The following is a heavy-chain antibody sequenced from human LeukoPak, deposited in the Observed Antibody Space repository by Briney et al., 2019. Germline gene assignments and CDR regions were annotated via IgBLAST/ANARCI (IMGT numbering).Heavy chain of an antibody. J-gene: IGHJ6*03. V-gene: IGHV3-7*01. D-gene: IGHD1-26*01. CDR1: GFTFSSYC. Sequence: GGSLRLSCAASGFTFSSYCMSWVRQAPGKGLEWVAYIKQNSSEKYYVDSVKGRFTISRDNAKNSLYLQMNSLRAEDTAVYYCARDQTKWEPLRRRNYYYMDVWGKGTTVTVSS. CDR2: IKQNSSEK. CDR3: ARDQTKWEPLRRRNYYYMDV.